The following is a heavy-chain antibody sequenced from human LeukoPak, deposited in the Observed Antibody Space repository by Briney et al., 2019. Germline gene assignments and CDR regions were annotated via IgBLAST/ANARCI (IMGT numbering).Heavy chain of an antibody. V-gene: IGHV1-69*06. CDR1: GGTFSSYA. J-gene: IGHJ4*02. Sequence: GASVKVSCKASGGTFSSYAISWVRQAPGQGLEWMGGIIPIFGAANYAQKFQGRVTITADKSTSTAYMELSSLRSEDTAVYYCAREGGSGSYLDYWGQGTLVTVSS. CDR2: IIPIFGAA. CDR3: AREGGSGSYLDY. D-gene: IGHD3-10*01.